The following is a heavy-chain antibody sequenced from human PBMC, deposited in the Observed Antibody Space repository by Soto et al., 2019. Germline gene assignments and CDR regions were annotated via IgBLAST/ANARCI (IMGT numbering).Heavy chain of an antibody. CDR1: GGSISSYY. V-gene: IGHV4-59*01. J-gene: IGHJ4*02. D-gene: IGHD1-1*01. CDR2: IYYSGST. Sequence: SETLSLTCTVPGGSISSYYWSWIRQPPGKGLEWIGYIYYSGSTNYNPSLKSRVTISVDTSKNQFSLKLSSVTAADTAVYYCASFFRYHWHPYATDYPCPAPLLT. CDR3: ASFFRYHWHPYATDY.